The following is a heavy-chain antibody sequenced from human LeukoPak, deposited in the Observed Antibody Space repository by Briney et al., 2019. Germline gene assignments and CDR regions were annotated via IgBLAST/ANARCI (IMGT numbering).Heavy chain of an antibody. CDR1: GFXFSSYA. D-gene: IGHD3-22*01. J-gene: IGHJ4*02. CDR2: ISGSGGST. Sequence: GGSLRLSCAASGFXFSSYAMSWVRQAPGKGLEWVSSISGSGGSTYYADSVKGRFTISRDNSKNTLYLQMNSLRAEDTAVYYCAKDSGYYYKSFDYWGQGTRVTVSS. CDR3: AKDSGYYYKSFDY. V-gene: IGHV3-23*01.